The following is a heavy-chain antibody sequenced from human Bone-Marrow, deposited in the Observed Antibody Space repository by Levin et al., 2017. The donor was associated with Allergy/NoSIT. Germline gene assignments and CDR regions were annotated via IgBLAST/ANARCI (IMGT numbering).Heavy chain of an antibody. CDR1: GFTFSSYA. J-gene: IGHJ4*02. D-gene: IGHD2-15*01. Sequence: LSLTCAASGFTFSSYAMHWVRQAPGKGLEWVAVISYDGSNKYYADSVKGRFTISRDNSKNTLYLQMNSLRAEDTAVYYCARDSVDIVVVVAATAYYFDYWGQGTLVTVSS. V-gene: IGHV3-30*04. CDR2: ISYDGSNK. CDR3: ARDSVDIVVVVAATAYYFDY.